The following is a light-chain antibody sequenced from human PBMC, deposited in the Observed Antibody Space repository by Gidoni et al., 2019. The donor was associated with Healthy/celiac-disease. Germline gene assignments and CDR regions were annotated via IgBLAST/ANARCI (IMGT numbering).Light chain of an antibody. J-gene: IGLJ2*01. CDR1: SRDVGMYNL. Sequence: QSALTQHASMSGAPGRTLAISCTGTSRDVGMYNLASWYQQHPGKAPKHIIYEVSKRPSGVSNRFSGAKSGNTASLIISGLQAEDEADYYCCSYAGSSTFGVVFGGGTKLTVL. CDR3: CSYAGSSTFGVV. V-gene: IGLV2-23*02. CDR2: EVS.